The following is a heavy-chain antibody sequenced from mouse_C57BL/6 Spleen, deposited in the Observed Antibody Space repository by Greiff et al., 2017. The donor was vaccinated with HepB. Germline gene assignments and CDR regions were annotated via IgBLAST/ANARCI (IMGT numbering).Heavy chain of an antibody. CDR1: GYTFTSYC. J-gene: IGHJ4*01. CDR3: ARRGFTTFDIGY. Sequence: QVQLQQSGPELVKPGASVKLSCKASGYTFTSYCINWVKQRPGQGLEWIGSIFPGGGSTYYNQKFKDKATLTVDKSSSTAYMLLSSLTSEDSAVYFCARRGFTTFDIGYWGQGPSVTAAS. V-gene: IGHV1-75*01. D-gene: IGHD1-1*01. CDR2: IFPGGGST.